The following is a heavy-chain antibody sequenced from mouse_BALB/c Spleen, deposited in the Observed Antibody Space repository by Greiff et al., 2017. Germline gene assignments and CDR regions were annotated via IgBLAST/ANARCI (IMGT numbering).Heavy chain of an antibody. CDR1: GFSLTSYG. V-gene: IGHV2-9*02. Sequence: VKLMESGPGLVAPSQSLSITCTVSGFSLTSYGVHWVRQPPGKGLEWLGVIWAGGSTNYNSALMSRLSISKDNSKSQVFLKMNSLQTDDTAMYYCARGLGRGAMDYWGQGTSVTVSA. D-gene: IGHD4-1*01. CDR2: IWAGGST. CDR3: ARGLGRGAMDY. J-gene: IGHJ4*01.